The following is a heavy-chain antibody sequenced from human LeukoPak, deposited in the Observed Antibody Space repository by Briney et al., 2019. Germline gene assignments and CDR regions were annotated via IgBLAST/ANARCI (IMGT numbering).Heavy chain of an antibody. D-gene: IGHD3-22*01. CDR1: GYTFTSYY. Sequence: ASVKVSCKASGYTFTSYYMHWVRQAPGQGLEWMGIINPSGGSTSYAQKFQGRVTMTEDTSTDTAYMELSSLRSEDTAVYYCATDPPPLTYYDSSGYYFVPHYWGQGTLVTVSS. V-gene: IGHV1-46*01. CDR3: ATDPPPLTYYDSSGYYFVPHY. CDR2: INPSGGST. J-gene: IGHJ4*02.